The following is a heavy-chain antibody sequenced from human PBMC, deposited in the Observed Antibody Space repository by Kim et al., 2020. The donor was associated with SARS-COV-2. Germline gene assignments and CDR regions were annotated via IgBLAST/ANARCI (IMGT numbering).Heavy chain of an antibody. CDR2: INPAEGNT. CDR3: ARNSHLGETTRY. V-gene: IGHV1-3*01. D-gene: IGHD3-16*01. Sequence: ASVKVSCKASGYNFPAFAMHWVRQAPGQRPEWMGWINPAEGNTKYAQKFQGRISITRDTSASTTYMELSGLTSGDTAVYYCARNSHLGETTRYWGQGTLV. CDR1: GYNFPAFA. J-gene: IGHJ4*02.